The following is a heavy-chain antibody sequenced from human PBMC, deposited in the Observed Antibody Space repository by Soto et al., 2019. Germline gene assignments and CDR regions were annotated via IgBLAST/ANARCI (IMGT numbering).Heavy chain of an antibody. Sequence: PSETLSLTCTVSGGSISSGGYYWSWIRQHPGKGLEWIGYIYYSGSTYYNPSLKSRVTISVDKSKNQFSLKLSSVTAADTAVYCCARAEVSGWNWFDPGGKGTLVTVSS. D-gene: IGHD6-25*01. V-gene: IGHV4-31*03. CDR3: ARAEVSGWNWFDP. CDR2: IYYSGST. CDR1: GGSISSGGYY. J-gene: IGHJ5*02.